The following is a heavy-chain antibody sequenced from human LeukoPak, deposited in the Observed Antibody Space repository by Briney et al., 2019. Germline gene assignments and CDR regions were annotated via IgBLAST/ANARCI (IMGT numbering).Heavy chain of an antibody. CDR1: GFTFDDYT. D-gene: IGHD1-26*01. J-gene: IGHJ4*02. V-gene: IGHV3-43*01. CDR2: ITWDGGST. Sequence: GGSLRLSCAASGFTFDDYTMHWVRQAPGKGLEWVSLITWDGGSTYYADSVKGRFTISRDNSHNTLYLQMNSLHSEDTAVYYCAKDLGLQVGASPFDYWGQGTLVTVSS. CDR3: AKDLGLQVGASPFDY.